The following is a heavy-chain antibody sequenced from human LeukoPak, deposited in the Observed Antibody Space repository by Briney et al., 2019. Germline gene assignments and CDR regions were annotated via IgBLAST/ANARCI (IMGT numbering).Heavy chain of an antibody. D-gene: IGHD3-22*01. CDR1: GYTFTSYY. V-gene: IGHV1-46*01. J-gene: IGHJ5*02. CDR3: ARDGCPYYYDSSGYCFWFDP. Sequence: RASVKVSCKASGYTFTSYYMHWVRQAPGQGLEWMGIINPSGDNTIYAQKFQGRVTMTRDMSTSTVYMELSSLRSEDTAVYYCARDGCPYYYDSSGYCFWFDPWGQGTLVTVSS. CDR2: INPSGDNT.